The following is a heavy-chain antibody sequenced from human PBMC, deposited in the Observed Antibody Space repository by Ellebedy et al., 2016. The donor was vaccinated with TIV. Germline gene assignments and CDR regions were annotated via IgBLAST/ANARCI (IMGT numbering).Heavy chain of an antibody. CDR1: GFTFSSYP. CDR2: ISYDGTTE. V-gene: IGHV3-30-3*01. D-gene: IGHD2-21*02. Sequence: GESLKISCTVSGFTFSSYPIHWVRLAPGKGLEWVTLISYDGTTEYNADSVKGRFTISRDNSKRTVDLQMRSVRAEDTAVYFCAKDRTSGDGYWVFDSWGQGTMVSVSS. CDR3: AKDRTSGDGYWVFDS. J-gene: IGHJ4*02.